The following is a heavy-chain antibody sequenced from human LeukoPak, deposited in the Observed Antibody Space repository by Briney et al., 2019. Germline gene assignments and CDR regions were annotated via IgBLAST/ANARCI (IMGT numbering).Heavy chain of an antibody. CDR1: GGTFSSYA. Sequence: SVKVSCKASGGTFSSYAISWVRQAPGQGLEWMGRIIPIFGTANYAQKFQGRVTITTDESTSTAYMELSSLRSEDTAVYYCARDDGYYYYYYMDVWGKGTTVTVSS. J-gene: IGHJ6*03. V-gene: IGHV1-69*05. CDR3: ARDDGYYYYYYMDV. CDR2: IIPIFGTA.